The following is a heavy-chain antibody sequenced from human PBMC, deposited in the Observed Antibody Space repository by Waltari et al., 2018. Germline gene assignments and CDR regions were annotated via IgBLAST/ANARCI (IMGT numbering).Heavy chain of an antibody. J-gene: IGHJ6*02. V-gene: IGHV3-30*18. CDR1: GFTFSSHG. D-gene: IGHD3-10*02. Sequence: QVQLVESGGGVVQPGRSLRLSCAVSGFTFSSHGMHWVRQAPGKGLELVEVILYDGSKKYYAHSVKGRFTISRDNSKSTMYLQMNSLRSDDTAVYFCAKDRLSDARGTYSFGTDVWGQGTTVTVS. CDR3: AKDRLSDARGTYSFGTDV. CDR2: ILYDGSKK.